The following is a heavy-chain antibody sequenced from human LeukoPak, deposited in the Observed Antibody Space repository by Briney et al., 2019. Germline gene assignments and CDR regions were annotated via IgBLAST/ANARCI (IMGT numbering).Heavy chain of an antibody. D-gene: IGHD2-21*02. J-gene: IGHJ6*02. CDR1: GGSFSGYY. Sequence: SETLSLTCAVYGGSFSGYYWSWIRQPPGKGLVWIGEINDSGSSNYNPSLKSRVTISVDTSKTQFSLKLRSVTAADTAVYYCAKVRKVTAFYYGMDVWGQGTTVTVSS. CDR3: AKVRKVTAFYYGMDV. CDR2: INDSGSS. V-gene: IGHV4-34*01.